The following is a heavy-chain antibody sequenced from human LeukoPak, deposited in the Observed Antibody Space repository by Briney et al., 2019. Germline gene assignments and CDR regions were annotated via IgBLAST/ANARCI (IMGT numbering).Heavy chain of an antibody. J-gene: IGHJ5*02. CDR2: IIPILGTA. D-gene: IGHD4-23*01. CDR3: ARVTLPLNWFDP. V-gene: IGHV1-69*01. CDR1: GGTFSSYA. Sequence: SVKVSCKASGGTFSSYAISWVRQAPGQGLEWMGGIIPILGTANYAQKFQGRVTITADESTSTAYMELSSLRSEDTAVYYCARVTLPLNWFDPWGQGTLVTVSS.